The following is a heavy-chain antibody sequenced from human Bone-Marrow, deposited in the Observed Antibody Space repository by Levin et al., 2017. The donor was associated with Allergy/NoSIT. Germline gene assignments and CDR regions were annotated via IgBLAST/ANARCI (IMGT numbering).Heavy chain of an antibody. Sequence: GSLRLSCTVSGVSVSSTRYYWGWIRQPPGKGLEWIGSIYNTGSAYYHPSLKSRVTMSLDTSKNQFSLKLSSVTAADTAVYYCAALDFWSGYYVSWGRGTLVTVSS. CDR1: GVSVSSTRYY. J-gene: IGHJ5*02. CDR3: AALDFWSGYYVS. V-gene: IGHV4-39*07. CDR2: IYNTGSA. D-gene: IGHD3-3*01.